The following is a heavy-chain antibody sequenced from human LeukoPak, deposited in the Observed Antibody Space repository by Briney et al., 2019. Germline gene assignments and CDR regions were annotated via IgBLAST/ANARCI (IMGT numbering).Heavy chain of an antibody. CDR2: ISSDGKNK. D-gene: IGHD2-8*01. CDR1: GFTFSTYA. V-gene: IGHV3-30*04. J-gene: IGHJ4*02. Sequence: PGGSLRLSCAASGFTFSTYAFHWVRQAPGTGLEWVAVISSDGKNKIYADSVKGRFTISRDNSKNTLFLQMNSLRTEDTAVYYCARDPMADFDYWGQGTLVTVSS. CDR3: ARDPMADFDY.